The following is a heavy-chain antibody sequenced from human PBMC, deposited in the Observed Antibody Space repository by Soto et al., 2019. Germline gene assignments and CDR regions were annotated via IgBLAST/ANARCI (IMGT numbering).Heavy chain of an antibody. CDR1: GGTFSSYV. V-gene: IGHV1-69*01. J-gene: IGHJ5*02. Sequence: QVQLVQSGAEVKKPGSSVKVSCRASGGTFSSYVISWVRQAPGQGLEWMGGIIPIFGTANYAQKFQGRVTITADEFTSTAYMELSSLRSEDTAVYYCARDKANSGWPVGWFDPWGQGTLVTVSS. CDR2: IIPIFGTA. D-gene: IGHD6-19*01. CDR3: ARDKANSGWPVGWFDP.